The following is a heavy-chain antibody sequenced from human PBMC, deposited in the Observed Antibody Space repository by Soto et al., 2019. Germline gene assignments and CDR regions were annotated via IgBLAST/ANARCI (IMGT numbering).Heavy chain of an antibody. CDR2: INHSGST. CDR1: GWSFSGYY. Sequence: SETLSMTCAVYGWSFSGYYWSWIRQPPGKGLEWIGEINHSGSTNYNPSLKSRVTISVDTSKNQFSLKLSSVTAADTAVYYCARGRGVVRGVLYYYYGMDVWGQGTTVTVSS. V-gene: IGHV4-34*01. J-gene: IGHJ6*02. CDR3: ARGRGVVRGVLYYYYGMDV. D-gene: IGHD3-10*01.